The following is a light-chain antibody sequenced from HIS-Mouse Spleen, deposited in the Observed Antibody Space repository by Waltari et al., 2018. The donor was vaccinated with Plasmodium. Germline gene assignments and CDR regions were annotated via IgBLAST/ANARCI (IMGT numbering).Light chain of an antibody. CDR1: NIGSKS. CDR2: DDS. CDR3: QVWDSSSDHYV. V-gene: IGLV3-21*02. Sequence: SYVLTQPPSVSVAPGQTARITCGGNNIGSKSVPWYQQEPGQAPVLVVYDDSDRPSGSPEGFSGFNSGNTATLTISRVEAGDEADYYCQVWDSSSDHYVVGTGTKVTVL. J-gene: IGLJ1*01.